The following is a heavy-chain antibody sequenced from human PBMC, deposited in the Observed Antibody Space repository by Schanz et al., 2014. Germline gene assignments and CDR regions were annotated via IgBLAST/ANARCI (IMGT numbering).Heavy chain of an antibody. CDR1: GYTFVSYS. D-gene: IGHD3-3*01. J-gene: IGHJ4*02. V-gene: IGHV1-46*01. Sequence: QVQLVQSGAEVKKPGASVKVSCKASGYTFVSYSMHWVRQAPGQGLEWMGIINPSGGGTSYALRFQGRLTMTTDTSTSTADMELRSLRSDDTAVYYCARGFDCWDRWGQGTLVIVAS. CDR2: INPSGGGT. CDR3: ARGFDCWDR.